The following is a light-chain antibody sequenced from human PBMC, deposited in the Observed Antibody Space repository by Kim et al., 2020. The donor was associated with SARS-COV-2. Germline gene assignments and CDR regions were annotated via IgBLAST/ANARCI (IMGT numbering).Light chain of an antibody. CDR1: QRHRNSNGYNY. J-gene: IGKJ3*01. V-gene: IGKV2-28*01. CDR3: MQALQTLT. Sequence: QPASLSGRSHQRHRNSNGYNYLDWYLQKPGQSPQLLIYLGSNRASGVPDRFSVSGSGTDFTLKISRVEAEDVGLYYCMQALQTLTFGPGTKVDIK. CDR2: LGS.